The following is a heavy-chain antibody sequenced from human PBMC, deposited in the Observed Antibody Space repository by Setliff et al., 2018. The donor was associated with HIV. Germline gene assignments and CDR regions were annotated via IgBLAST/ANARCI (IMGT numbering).Heavy chain of an antibody. D-gene: IGHD3-10*01. CDR1: GYVFTTNV. CDR3: ARDYNYASGTYNWFDP. V-gene: IGHV7-4-1*02. CDR2: INANTGNP. Sequence: ASVKVSCKASGYVFTTNVINWVRQAPGRGLELMGWINANTGNPRYAPGFTGRFVFSLDTSATTAHLQINGLKTDDTAVYYCARDYNYASGTYNWFDPWGQGTLVTVSS. J-gene: IGHJ5*02.